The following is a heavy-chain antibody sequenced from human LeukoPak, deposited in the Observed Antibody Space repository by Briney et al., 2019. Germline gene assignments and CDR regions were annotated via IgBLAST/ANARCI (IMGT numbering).Heavy chain of an antibody. D-gene: IGHD3-9*01. CDR1: GGSFSGYY. CDR2: INHSGST. J-gene: IGHJ4*02. V-gene: IGHV4-34*01. CDR3: ARSTDILTGYFDY. Sequence: SETLSLTCAVYGGSFSGYYWSWISQPPGKGLEWIGEINHSGSTNYNPSLKSRVTISVDTSKNQFSLKLSSVTAADTAVYYCARSTDILTGYFDYWGQGTLVTVSS.